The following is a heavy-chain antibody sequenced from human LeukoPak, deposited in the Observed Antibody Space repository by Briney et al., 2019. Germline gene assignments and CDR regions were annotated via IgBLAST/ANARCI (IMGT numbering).Heavy chain of an antibody. CDR1: GFIFNSYA. CDR2: IRSDGSNK. CDR3: AKDPGWDDEEKLFDY. Sequence: GGSLRLSCAASGFIFNSYAMHWARQAPGKGLEWVAFIRSDGSNKYYGDSVKGRLSISRDNSKTTLYLQINSLRPEDTAVYYWAKDPGWDDEEKLFDYWGQGTLVTVSS. D-gene: IGHD1-26*01. J-gene: IGHJ4*02. V-gene: IGHV3-30*02.